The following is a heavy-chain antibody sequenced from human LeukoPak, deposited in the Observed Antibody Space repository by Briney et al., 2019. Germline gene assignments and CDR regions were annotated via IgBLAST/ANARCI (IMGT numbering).Heavy chain of an antibody. CDR2: ISGSGGST. J-gene: IGHJ6*02. CDR3: AKGRAVAGYYYYGMDV. D-gene: IGHD6-19*01. V-gene: IGHV3-23*01. CDR1: GFTFSSYA. Sequence: GGSLRLSCAVSGFTFSSYAMSWVRQAPGKGREWVSAISGSGGSTYYADSVKGRFTISRDNSKNTLYLQMNTLRAEDTAVYYCAKGRAVAGYYYYGMDVWGQGTTVTVSS.